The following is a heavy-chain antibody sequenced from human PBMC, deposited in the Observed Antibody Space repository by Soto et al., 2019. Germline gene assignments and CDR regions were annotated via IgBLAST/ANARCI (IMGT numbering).Heavy chain of an antibody. J-gene: IGHJ4*02. CDR3: STWGRDGWYTGFF. Sequence: QVPLVQSGAEVKTPGASVKVSCKASGYTFTDYDINWVRQAPGQGRAWVGRMNTSSGKTNCAQNFQARVTMTRDTSISTAYLELSNLGYEDTPVFYCSTWGRDGWYTGFFWGQGTLVTVAS. D-gene: IGHD6-19*01. CDR2: MNTSSGKT. CDR1: GYTFTDYD. V-gene: IGHV1-8*01.